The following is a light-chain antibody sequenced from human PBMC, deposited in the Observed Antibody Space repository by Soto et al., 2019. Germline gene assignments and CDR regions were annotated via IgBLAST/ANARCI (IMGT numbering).Light chain of an antibody. V-gene: IGKV1-39*01. J-gene: IGKJ2*01. Sequence: DIQMTQSPSSLSASVGDRVTVTCRASQGVSAYLLWYQQRHGRAPKLLIYAASNLIAGVPSRFSGSGSGTNFTLIINNPPPEDFATSSCQHSYKTPLTFGQGTKLETK. CDR3: QHSYKTPLT. CDR2: AAS. CDR1: QGVSAY.